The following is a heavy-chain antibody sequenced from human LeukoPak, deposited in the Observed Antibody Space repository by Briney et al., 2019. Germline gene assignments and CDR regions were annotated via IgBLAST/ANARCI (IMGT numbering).Heavy chain of an antibody. J-gene: IGHJ4*02. D-gene: IGHD2-15*01. V-gene: IGHV3-66*02. CDR1: GFPVSSNF. CDR2: MYSGGTT. CDR3: AKSDLGHRSRQVGHFDY. Sequence: GGSLRLSCAVSGFPVSSNFMSWVRQAPGKGLQSVSIMYSGGTTDYAESVRGRFTISRDNSKNTLYLQMNSLRTEDTAVYYCAKSDLGHRSRQVGHFDYWGQGTLVTVSS.